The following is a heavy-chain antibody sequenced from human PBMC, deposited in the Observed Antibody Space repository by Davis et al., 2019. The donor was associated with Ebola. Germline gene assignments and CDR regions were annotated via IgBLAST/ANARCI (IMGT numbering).Heavy chain of an antibody. CDR3: ARVVAATHNWFDP. CDR2: INHSGST. D-gene: IGHD2-15*01. J-gene: IGHJ5*02. V-gene: IGHV4-34*01. Sequence: MPSETLSLTCAVYGGSFSGYYWSWIRQPPGKGLEWIGEINHSGSTNYNPSLKSRVTISVDTSKNQFSLKLSSVTAADTAVYYCARVVAATHNWFDPWGQGTLVTVSS. CDR1: GGSFSGYY.